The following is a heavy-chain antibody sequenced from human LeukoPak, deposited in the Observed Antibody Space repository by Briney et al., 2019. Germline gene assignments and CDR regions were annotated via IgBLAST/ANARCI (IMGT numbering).Heavy chain of an antibody. V-gene: IGHV3-23*01. J-gene: IGHJ4*02. CDR2: ISSGGGTT. Sequence: GGSLRLSCAASGFTFSSYAMNWVRQAPGKGLEWVSIISSGGGTTYYADSVKGRFTISRDDSKNTLYLQMNSLRAEDTAVYYCAKNRMTTRSDFDAWGQGTLVTVSS. CDR1: GFTFSSYA. D-gene: IGHD4-17*01. CDR3: AKNRMTTRSDFDA.